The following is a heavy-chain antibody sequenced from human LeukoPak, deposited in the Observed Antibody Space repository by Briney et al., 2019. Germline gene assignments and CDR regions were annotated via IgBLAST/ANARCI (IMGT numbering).Heavy chain of an antibody. J-gene: IGHJ4*02. Sequence: SETLSLTCTVSGGSISSSSYYWGWIRQPPGKGLEWIGSIYYSGSTYYNPSLKSRVTISVDTSKNQFSLKLSSVTAADTAVYYCASAMIVVGPHFDYWGQGTLVTVSS. CDR1: GGSISSSSYY. CDR3: ASAMIVVGPHFDY. CDR2: IYYSGST. V-gene: IGHV4-39*01. D-gene: IGHD3-22*01.